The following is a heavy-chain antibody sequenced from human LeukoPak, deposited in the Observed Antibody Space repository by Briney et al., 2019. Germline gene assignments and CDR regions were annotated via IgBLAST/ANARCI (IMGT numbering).Heavy chain of an antibody. D-gene: IGHD6-13*01. J-gene: IGHJ4*02. CDR3: ARATNDDYSSSQLDY. V-gene: IGHV4-61*02. CDR1: GGSINSDSYY. CDR2: IYSSGST. Sequence: PSQTLSLTCTVSGGSINSDSYYWSWIRQPAGKGLEWIGRIYSSGSTNYSPSLKSRVTISVDTSKNQLSLKLSSVTAADTAVYYCARATNDDYSSSQLDYWGQGTLVTVSS.